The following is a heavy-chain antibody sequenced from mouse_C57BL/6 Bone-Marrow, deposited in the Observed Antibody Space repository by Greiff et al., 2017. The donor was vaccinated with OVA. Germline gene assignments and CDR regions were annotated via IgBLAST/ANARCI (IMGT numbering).Heavy chain of an antibody. D-gene: IGHD2-2*01. CDR2: IYPGDGDT. Sequence: QVQLQQSGPELVKPGASVKISCKASGYAFSSSWMNWVKQRPGKGLEWIGRIYPGDGDTNYNGKFKGKATLTADKSSSTAYMQLSSLTSEDSAVYFCARYGYPYYFDYWGQGTTLTVSS. CDR1: GYAFSSSW. CDR3: ARYGYPYYFDY. V-gene: IGHV1-82*01. J-gene: IGHJ2*01.